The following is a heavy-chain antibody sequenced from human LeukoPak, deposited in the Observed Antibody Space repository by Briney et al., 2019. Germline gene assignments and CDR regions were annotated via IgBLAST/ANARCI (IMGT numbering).Heavy chain of an antibody. CDR3: TKGLVGALAFEY. J-gene: IGHJ4*02. Sequence: PGGSLRLSCAASGFSVSSNYMSWVRQAPGKGLEWVSVIYADGGRYYADSVKGRFTISRDNSNNTLSLQMNSLRVEDTAVYFCTKGLVGALAFEYWGQGTLVTVSS. V-gene: IGHV3-53*01. D-gene: IGHD1-26*01. CDR1: GFSVSSNY. CDR2: IYADGGR.